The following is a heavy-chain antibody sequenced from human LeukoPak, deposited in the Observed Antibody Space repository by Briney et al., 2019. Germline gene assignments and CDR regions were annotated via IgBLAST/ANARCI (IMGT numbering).Heavy chain of an antibody. CDR3: ARGGTPITMIVVESNWFDP. Sequence: SSETLSLTCTVSSGSVNSYYCTWIRQPPGKGLEWIGNVYYSGSTDSNPSLKSRLTMSVDTSKNQFSMKLSSVTAADTAVYYCARGGTPITMIVVESNWFDPWGQGTRVTVSS. CDR1: SGSVNSYY. CDR2: VYYSGST. D-gene: IGHD3-22*01. V-gene: IGHV4-59*02. J-gene: IGHJ5*02.